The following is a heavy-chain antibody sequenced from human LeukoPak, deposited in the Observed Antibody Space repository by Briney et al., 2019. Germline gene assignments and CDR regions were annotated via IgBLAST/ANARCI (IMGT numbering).Heavy chain of an antibody. V-gene: IGHV3-48*01. Sequence: QTGGSLRLSCAASGFTFSSYSMNWVRQAPGKGLEWVSYISSSSSTIYYADSVKGRFTISRDNAKNSLYLQMNSLRAEDTAVYYCARPAKTSGWYLIKDDAFDIWGQGTMVTVSS. CDR2: ISSSSSTI. CDR1: GFTFSSYS. J-gene: IGHJ3*02. CDR3: ARPAKTSGWYLIKDDAFDI. D-gene: IGHD6-19*01.